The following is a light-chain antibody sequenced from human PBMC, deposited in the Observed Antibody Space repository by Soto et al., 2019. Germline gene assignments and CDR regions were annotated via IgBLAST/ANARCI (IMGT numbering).Light chain of an antibody. CDR1: QSVSDW. CDR3: QQYNRYWT. Sequence: IQMTQSPSTLSASVGDRVTITCRASQSVSDWLAWYQQKPGKAPKLLIYDVSSLESGVPSRFSGSGSETEFTLTISSLFPDDFATYYCQQYNRYWTFGQGTKVDIK. V-gene: IGKV1-5*01. CDR2: DVS. J-gene: IGKJ1*01.